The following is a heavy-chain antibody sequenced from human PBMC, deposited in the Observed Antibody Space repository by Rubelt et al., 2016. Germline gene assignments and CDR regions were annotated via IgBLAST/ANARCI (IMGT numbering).Heavy chain of an antibody. CDR1: GYTFTGYY. CDR2: INPNSGGT. Sequence: GYTFTGYYMHWVRQAPGQGLEWMGWINPNSGGTNYAQKFQGRVTMTRDTSISTAYMELSRLRSDDTAVYYCARDASSYDFWSGYYTGGWFDPWGQGTLVTVSS. J-gene: IGHJ5*02. D-gene: IGHD3-3*01. CDR3: ARDASSYDFWSGYYTGGWFDP. V-gene: IGHV1-2*02.